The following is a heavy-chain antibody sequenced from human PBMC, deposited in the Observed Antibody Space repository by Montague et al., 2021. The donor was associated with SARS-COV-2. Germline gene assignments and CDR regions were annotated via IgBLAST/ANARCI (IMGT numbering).Heavy chain of an antibody. V-gene: IGHV3-7*01. J-gene: IGHJ5*02. CDR3: ARAVNDYCSGGSCYSFTWFDP. D-gene: IGHD2-15*01. Sequence: ETLSLTCTVSGGSISSSSYYWGWIRQPPGKGLEWVANIKQDGSEKYYVDSVKGRFTISRDNAKNSLYLQMNSLRAEDTAVYYCARAVNDYCSGGSCYSFTWFDPWGQGTLVTVSS. CDR1: GGSISSSSYY. CDR2: IKQDGSEK.